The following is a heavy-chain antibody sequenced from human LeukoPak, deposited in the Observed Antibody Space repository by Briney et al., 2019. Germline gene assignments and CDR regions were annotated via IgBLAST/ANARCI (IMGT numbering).Heavy chain of an antibody. D-gene: IGHD3-3*01. V-gene: IGHV3-74*01. CDR3: ARDARYDFWSGYYGPCAD. CDR1: GFTFSDTW. CDR2: IRSDGSDT. J-gene: IGHJ4*02. Sequence: GGSLRLSCAASGFTFSDTWMHWVRQAPGEGLVWVSRIRSDGSDTRYAESVKGRFTISRDNAKNTLYLQMNSLRAEDTAVYYCARDARYDFWSGYYGPCADWGQGTLVTVSS.